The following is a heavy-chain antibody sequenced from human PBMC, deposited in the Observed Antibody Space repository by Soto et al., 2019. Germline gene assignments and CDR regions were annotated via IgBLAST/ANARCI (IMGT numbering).Heavy chain of an antibody. V-gene: IGHV3-15*07. CDR3: TTEVPDYGGNSGVGY. CDR1: GFIFGDAW. D-gene: IGHD4-17*01. CDR2: INSNAYGGTT. J-gene: IGHJ4*02. Sequence: EVQLVESGGGLVKPGGSLRVSCVASGFIFGDAWMNWVRQAPGKGLEWVGRINSNAYGGTTDYAAPVKGRFTISRDDSKNTLYLQMNSLKTEDTAVYYCTTEVPDYGGNSGVGYWGQGTLVTVSS.